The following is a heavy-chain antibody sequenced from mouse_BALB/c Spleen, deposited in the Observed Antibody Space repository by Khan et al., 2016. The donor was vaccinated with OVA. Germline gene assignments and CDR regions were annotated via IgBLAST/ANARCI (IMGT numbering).Heavy chain of an antibody. CDR2: IWGDGNT. J-gene: IGHJ4*01. CDR1: GFSLTTYG. Sequence: QVQLKESGPGLVAPSQSLSITCTVSGFSLTTYGVTWVRQPPGKGLEWLGVIWGDGNTDNHSALISRLSISKDNSDNQVFLKLNCLQTDDTATYYCSDTFYSHCYAMDVMGRGTSVTVSS. V-gene: IGHV2-3*01. D-gene: IGHD2-1*01. CDR3: SDTFYSHCYAMDV.